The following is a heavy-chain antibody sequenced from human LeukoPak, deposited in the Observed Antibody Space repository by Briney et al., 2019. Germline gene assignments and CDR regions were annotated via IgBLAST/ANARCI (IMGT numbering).Heavy chain of an antibody. J-gene: IGHJ6*02. V-gene: IGHV3-30*04. CDR1: EFTFSSYA. D-gene: IGHD3-22*01. CDR2: ISFDGSNG. CDR3: ARDRGNYDASGYYYYYGMDV. Sequence: RGALRLSCEASEFTFSSYAIHWVRQAPGEGLGWVAVISFDGSNGYYAGSVKGRFTNSRNNSKNMMYLQMNSLRAEDTAVYYCARDRGNYDASGYYYYYGMDVWGRGTTVTVSS.